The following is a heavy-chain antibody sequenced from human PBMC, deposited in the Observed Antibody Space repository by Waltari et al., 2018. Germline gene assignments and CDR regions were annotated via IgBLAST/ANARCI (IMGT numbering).Heavy chain of an antibody. CDR3: ARDVDMSFYYYMDV. V-gene: IGHV4-39*07. D-gene: IGHD2-21*01. J-gene: IGHJ6*03. CDR1: GGPISSNPYY. Sequence: QLQLQESGPRLVKPSETLSLSCTVSGGPISSNPYYWVWIRQPPGKGLVWIGSINYRGSTDSNPSLKSRVTIAVDTAKNQVSLKLTSVSAADTAVYYCARDVDMSFYYYMDVWGKGTTVTISS. CDR2: INYRGST.